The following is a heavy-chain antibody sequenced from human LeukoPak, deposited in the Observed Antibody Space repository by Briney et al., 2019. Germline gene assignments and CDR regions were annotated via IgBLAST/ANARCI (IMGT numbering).Heavy chain of an antibody. CDR1: GFTFSSYA. CDR3: ASLLDYYSSGSYYPTSGMDV. D-gene: IGHD3-10*01. CDR2: ISYDGSNK. V-gene: IGHV3-30*04. J-gene: IGHJ6*04. Sequence: GGSLRLSCAASGFTFSSYAMHWVRQAPGKGLEWVAVISYDGSNKYYADSVKGRFTISRDNSKNTLYLQMNSLRAEDTAVYYCASLLDYYSSGSYYPTSGMDVWGKGTTVTVSS.